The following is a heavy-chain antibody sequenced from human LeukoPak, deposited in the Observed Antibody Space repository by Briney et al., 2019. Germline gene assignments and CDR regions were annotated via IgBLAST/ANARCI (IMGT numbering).Heavy chain of an antibody. J-gene: IGHJ4*02. CDR2: IIPILGIA. CDR3: ARDSTRNYYDSSKGDY. Sequence: SVKVSCKASGGTFSSYAISWVRQAPRQGLEWMGRIIPILGIANYAQKFQGRVTITADKSTSTAYMELSSLRSEDTAVYYCARDSTRNYYDSSKGDYWGQGTLVTVSS. D-gene: IGHD3-22*01. V-gene: IGHV1-69*04. CDR1: GGTFSSYA.